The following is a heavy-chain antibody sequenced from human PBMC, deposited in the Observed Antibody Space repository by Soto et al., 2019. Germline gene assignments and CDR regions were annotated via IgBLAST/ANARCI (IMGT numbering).Heavy chain of an antibody. Sequence: GVLRLSCAASGFTFSSYAMSWVRQALGKGLEWVSTISGSGGSTYYADSVKGRFTISRDNSKNTLYLQMNSLRAEDTAVYYCAKDHDYYGSGSFDYWGQGTLVTVSS. D-gene: IGHD3-10*01. CDR3: AKDHDYYGSGSFDY. V-gene: IGHV3-23*01. CDR2: ISGSGGST. J-gene: IGHJ4*02. CDR1: GFTFSSYA.